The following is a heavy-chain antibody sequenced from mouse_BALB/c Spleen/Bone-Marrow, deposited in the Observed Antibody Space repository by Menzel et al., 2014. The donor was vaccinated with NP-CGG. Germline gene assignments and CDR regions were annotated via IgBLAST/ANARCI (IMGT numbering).Heavy chain of an antibody. CDR3: ARLGYYGWFAY. CDR1: GFDFSRYW. V-gene: IGHV4-1*02. CDR2: INPESNTI. J-gene: IGHJ3*01. Sequence: EVQRVESGGGLVQPGGSLKLSCAASGFDFSRYWMSWVRRAPGKGLQWIGEINPESNTINYTPSLKDKFIISRDNAKNTLYLQMSKVKSEDTALYCCARLGYYGWFAYWGQGTLVTVSA. D-gene: IGHD2-3*01.